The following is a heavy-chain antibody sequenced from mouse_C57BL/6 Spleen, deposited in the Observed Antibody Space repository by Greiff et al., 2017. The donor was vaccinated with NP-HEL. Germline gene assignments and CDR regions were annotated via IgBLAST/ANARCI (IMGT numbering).Heavy chain of an antibody. J-gene: IGHJ1*03. D-gene: IGHD1-1*01. CDR2: INPNNGGT. CDR3: ARPITTVVATYVPWYCDV. V-gene: IGHV1-26*01. Sequence: EVQLQQSGPELVKPGASVKISCKASGYTFTDYYMNWVKQSHGKSLEWIGDINPNNGGTSYNQKFKGKATLTVDKSSSTAYMELRSLTSEDSAVYYGARPITTVVATYVPWYCDVWGTGTTVTVSS. CDR1: GYTFTDYY.